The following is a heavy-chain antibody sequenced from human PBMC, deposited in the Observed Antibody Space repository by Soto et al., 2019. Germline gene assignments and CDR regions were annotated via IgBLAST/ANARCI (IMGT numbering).Heavy chain of an antibody. Sequence: PSETLSLTCTVSGDSISSGGYYWNWIRQHPGKGLEWIGYIYYSGSTYYNPSLKSRVTISVDTSKNQFSLKLNSVTAADTAVYYCARDRGGASGTYSGYFDYWGQGTLVTVSS. V-gene: IGHV4-31*03. CDR3: ARDRGGASGTYSGYFDY. CDR2: IYYSGST. CDR1: GDSISSGGYY. D-gene: IGHD3-10*01. J-gene: IGHJ4*02.